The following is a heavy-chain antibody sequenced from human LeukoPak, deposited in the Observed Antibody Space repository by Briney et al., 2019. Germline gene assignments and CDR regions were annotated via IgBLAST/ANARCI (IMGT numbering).Heavy chain of an antibody. V-gene: IGHV4-34*01. CDR3: ARQIWGINWFDP. D-gene: IGHD3-16*01. Sequence: SETLSLTCAVYGGSFSGYYWSWIRQPPGKGLEWIGEINHSGSTNYNPSLKSRVTISVDTSKNQFSLKLSSVTAADTAVYYCARQIWGINWFDPWGQGTLVTVSS. CDR2: INHSGST. J-gene: IGHJ5*02. CDR1: GGSFSGYY.